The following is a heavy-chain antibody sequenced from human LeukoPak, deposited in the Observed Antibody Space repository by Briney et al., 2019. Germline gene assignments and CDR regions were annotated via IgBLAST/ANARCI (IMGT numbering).Heavy chain of an antibody. CDR1: GESLSGYH. CDR3: ARAGTGFGWFDP. J-gene: IGHJ5*02. CDR2: IYYSGST. V-gene: IGHV4-31*11. Sequence: PSETLSLTCAVYGESLSGYHWSWIRQHPGKGLEWIGYIYYSGSTYYNPSLKSRVTISVDTSKNQFSLKLSSVTAADTAVYYCARAGTGFGWFDPWGQGTLVTVSS. D-gene: IGHD6-13*01.